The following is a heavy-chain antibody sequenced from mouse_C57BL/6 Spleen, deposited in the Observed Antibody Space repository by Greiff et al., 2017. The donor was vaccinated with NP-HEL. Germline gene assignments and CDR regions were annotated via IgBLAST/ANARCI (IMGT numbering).Heavy chain of an antibody. CDR1: GFNIKNTY. Sequence: EVQLQQSVAELVRPGASVKLSCTASGFNIKNTYMPWVKQRPEQGLEWIGRIDPANGNTKYAPKFQGKATITADTSSNTAYLQLSSRTSEDAAIYYCSRRATVVSRGYFDVWGTGTTVTVSS. J-gene: IGHJ1*03. V-gene: IGHV14-3*01. D-gene: IGHD1-1*01. CDR2: IDPANGNT. CDR3: SRRATVVSRGYFDV.